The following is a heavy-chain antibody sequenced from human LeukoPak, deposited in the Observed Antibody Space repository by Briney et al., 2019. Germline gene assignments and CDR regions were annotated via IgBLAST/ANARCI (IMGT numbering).Heavy chain of an antibody. J-gene: IGHJ6*03. V-gene: IGHV3-9*01. CDR3: AKGQSYYYYSMDV. Sequence: PGGSLRLSCAASGFTFDDYAMHWVRQAPGKGLEWVSGISWNSGSIGYADSVKGRFTISRDNAKNSLYLQMNSLRAEDTALYYCAKGQSYYYYSMDVWGKGTTVTVSS. CDR2: ISWNSGSI. CDR1: GFTFDDYA.